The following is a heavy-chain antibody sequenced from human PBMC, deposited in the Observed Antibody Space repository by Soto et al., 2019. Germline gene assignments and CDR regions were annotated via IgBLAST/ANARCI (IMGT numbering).Heavy chain of an antibody. D-gene: IGHD1-1*01. Sequence: QVQGLQSGAEVKKPGASVKVSCKAAGYSFTTYALHWVRQAPGQRLEWMAWINGGNGNTKYSQKFQDRVTITRDTSASIAYMELSSLRSEDTAVYYCARGKGMEENYYYPGMDVWGKGTTVTVSS. V-gene: IGHV1-3*01. CDR1: GYSFTTYA. J-gene: IGHJ6*04. CDR2: INGGNGNT. CDR3: ARGKGMEENYYYPGMDV.